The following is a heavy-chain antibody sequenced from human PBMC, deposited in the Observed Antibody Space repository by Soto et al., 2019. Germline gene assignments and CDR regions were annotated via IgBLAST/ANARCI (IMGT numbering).Heavy chain of an antibody. CDR1: GFTFSGYN. D-gene: IGHD6-6*01. CDR2: ITSSGSNT. Sequence: QVQLVESGGCLVKPGGSLRLSCAASGFTFSGYNMSWIRQAPGKGLEWVSYITSSGSNTFDAESVKGRFTISRDNTMNLLYLQMNSLSAEDTAVYYCARRGTISSAHHFDHWGQGTLVTVS. CDR3: ARRGTISSAHHFDH. J-gene: IGHJ4*02. V-gene: IGHV3-11*01.